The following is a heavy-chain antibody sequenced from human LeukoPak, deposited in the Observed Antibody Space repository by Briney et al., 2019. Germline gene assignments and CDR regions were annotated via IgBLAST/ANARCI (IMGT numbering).Heavy chain of an antibody. CDR3: ARDIYSGYDSFDY. J-gene: IGHJ4*02. V-gene: IGHV1-8*03. CDR2: MNPNSGNT. D-gene: IGHD5-12*01. CDR1: GYTFTSYD. Sequence: ASVKVSCKASGYTFTSYDINWVRQATGQGLEWMGWMNPNSGNTGYAQKFQGRVTITRNTSISTAYMELSSLRSEDTAVYYCARDIYSGYDSFDYWGQGTLVTVSS.